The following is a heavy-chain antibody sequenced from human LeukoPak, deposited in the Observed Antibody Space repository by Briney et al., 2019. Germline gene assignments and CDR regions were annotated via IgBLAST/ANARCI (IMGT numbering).Heavy chain of an antibody. CDR3: AKSAYYDSSGFYREYYFDY. J-gene: IGHJ4*02. Sequence: GGSLRLSCAASGFTVSSTYMSWVRQAPGKGLEWVSVIYKDGKIYYIDSVKGRFTISRDTSKNTLYLQMNSLRVEDTAVYYCAKSAYYDSSGFYREYYFDYWGQGTLVTVSS. CDR2: IYKDGKI. CDR1: GFTVSSTY. D-gene: IGHD3-22*01. V-gene: IGHV3-53*01.